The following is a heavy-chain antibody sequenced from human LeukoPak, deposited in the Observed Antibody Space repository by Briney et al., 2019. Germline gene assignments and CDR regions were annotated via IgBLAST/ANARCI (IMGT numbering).Heavy chain of an antibody. CDR1: GYTFTSYG. Sequence: ASVKVSCKASGYTFTSYGISWVRQAPGQGLEWMGWISAYNGNTNYAQKFQGRVTMTTDTSTSTAYMELRSLRSDDTAVYYCARQRAAAGGRSWFDPWGQGTLVTVSS. J-gene: IGHJ5*02. CDR2: ISAYNGNT. V-gene: IGHV1-18*01. D-gene: IGHD6-13*01. CDR3: ARQRAAAGGRSWFDP.